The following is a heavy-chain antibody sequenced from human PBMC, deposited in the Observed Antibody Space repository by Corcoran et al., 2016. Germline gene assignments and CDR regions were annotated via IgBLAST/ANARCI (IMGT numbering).Heavy chain of an antibody. J-gene: IGHJ4*02. Sequence: EVQLVESGGGLIQPGGSLRLSCAASGFTVSSNYMSWVRQAPGKGLEWVSVIYSGGSTYYADSVNGRFTISRDNSKNTRYLQRNSLRAEDTAVYYWAREGCSGGSCSSWFDYWGQGTLVTVSS. D-gene: IGHD2-15*01. CDR2: IYSGGST. CDR3: AREGCSGGSCSSWFDY. CDR1: GFTVSSNY. V-gene: IGHV3-53*01.